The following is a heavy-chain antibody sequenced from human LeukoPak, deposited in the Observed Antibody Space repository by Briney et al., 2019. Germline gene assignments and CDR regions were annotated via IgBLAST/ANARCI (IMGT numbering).Heavy chain of an antibody. Sequence: GGSLRLSCAASGFTFSSYGMHWVRQAPGEGLEWVAVIWYDGSNKYYADSVKGRFTISRDNSKNTLYLQMNSLRAEDTAVYYCARDSAPLLRFLVWLFLPDPWGQGTLVTVSS. CDR2: IWYDGSNK. D-gene: IGHD3-3*01. CDR1: GFTFSSYG. V-gene: IGHV3-33*01. CDR3: ARDSAPLLRFLVWLFLPDP. J-gene: IGHJ5*02.